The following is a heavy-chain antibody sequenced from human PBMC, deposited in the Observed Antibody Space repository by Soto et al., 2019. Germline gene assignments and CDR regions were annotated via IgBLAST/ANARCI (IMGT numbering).Heavy chain of an antibody. D-gene: IGHD6-6*01. Sequence: PSETLSLTCSIYSGSLSGYYWSWIRQPPGKGLEWIGEISQSGNTNYSPSLKSRVSISIDTSKKQFSLNLASVSAADTAVYYCARAPKVSGSSQKSPDFWGQGNLVTVSS. J-gene: IGHJ4*02. CDR2: ISQSGNT. CDR3: ARAPKVSGSSQKSPDF. V-gene: IGHV4-34*01. CDR1: SGSLSGYY.